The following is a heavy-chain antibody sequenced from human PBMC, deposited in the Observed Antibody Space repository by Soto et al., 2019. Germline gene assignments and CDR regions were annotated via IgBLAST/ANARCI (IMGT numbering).Heavy chain of an antibody. Sequence: TSETLSLTCTVSGGSISSYYWSWIRQPPGKGLEWIGYIYYSGSTNYNPSLKSRVTISVDTSKNQFSLKLSSVTAADTAVYYCARDHYDFWSGYYTPGLDYWGQGTLVTVSS. CDR1: GGSISSYY. V-gene: IGHV4-59*01. J-gene: IGHJ4*02. CDR3: ARDHYDFWSGYYTPGLDY. D-gene: IGHD3-3*01. CDR2: IYYSGST.